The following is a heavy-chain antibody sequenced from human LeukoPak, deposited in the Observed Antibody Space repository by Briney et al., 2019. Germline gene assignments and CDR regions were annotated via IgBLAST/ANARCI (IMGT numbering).Heavy chain of an antibody. D-gene: IGHD2-2*01. CDR1: GGSISSSSYY. V-gene: IGHV4-39*07. CDR3: ARDLTRGDIVVPHPDY. CDR2: IYYSGST. J-gene: IGHJ4*02. Sequence: PSETLSLTCTVSGGSISSSSYYWGWIRQPPGKGLEWIGGIYYSGSTYYNPSLKSRVTISVDKSKNQFSLKLSSVTAADTAVYYCARDLTRGDIVVPHPDYWGQGTLVTVSS.